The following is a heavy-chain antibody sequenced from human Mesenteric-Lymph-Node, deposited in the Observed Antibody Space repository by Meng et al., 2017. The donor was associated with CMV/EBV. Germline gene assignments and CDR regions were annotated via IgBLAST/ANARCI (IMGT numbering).Heavy chain of an antibody. CDR2: IYPGDSDT. D-gene: IGHD6-19*01. CDR1: GYSFTSYW. V-gene: IGHV5-51*01. J-gene: IGHJ6*02. CDR3: ARLGYYSSGWQPVYGMDV. Sequence: GGSLRLSCKGSGYSFTSYWIGWVRQMPGKGLEWMGIIYPGDSDTRYSPSFQGQVTISADKSISTAYLQWSSLKASDTAMYYCARLGYYSSGWQPVYGMDVWGQGTTVTVSS.